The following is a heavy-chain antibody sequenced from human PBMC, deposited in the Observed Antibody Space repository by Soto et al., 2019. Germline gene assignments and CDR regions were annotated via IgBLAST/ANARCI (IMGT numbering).Heavy chain of an antibody. CDR1: GFTFSRYA. CDR3: ARDYDFWSASIDY. Sequence: QVQLVESGGGVVQPGRSLRLSCAASGFTFSRYAMHWVRQAPGKGLEWMGGISSDGKNKYYAVSVKGRFTISRDNSKNTLHLQMNSLRPEDTAVYYCARDYDFWSASIDYWGRGTLVTVSS. V-gene: IGHV3-30*04. CDR2: ISSDGKNK. J-gene: IGHJ4*02. D-gene: IGHD3-3*01.